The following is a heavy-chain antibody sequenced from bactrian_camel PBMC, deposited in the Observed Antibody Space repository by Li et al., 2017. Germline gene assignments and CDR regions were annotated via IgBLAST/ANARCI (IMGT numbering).Heavy chain of an antibody. CDR1: GITEGTNC. D-gene: IGHD1*01. CDR3: ALGGVKVCIVPVVPDSDLERLGH. V-gene: IGHV3S40*01. Sequence: DVQLVESGGGLVQPGGSLRLSREVSGITEGTNCIGWFRQAPGKEREGVAAIMILGATTYYADSVKGRFTISQDNAKNVLYLEMNDLKPEDSAMYYCALGGVKVCIVPVVPDSDLERLGHWGQGTQVTVS. CDR2: IMILGATT. J-gene: IGHJ4*01.